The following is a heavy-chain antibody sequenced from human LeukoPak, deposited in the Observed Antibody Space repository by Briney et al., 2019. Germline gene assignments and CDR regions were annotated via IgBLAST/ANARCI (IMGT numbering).Heavy chain of an antibody. CDR3: ARYSSSLESNYYYYYYMDV. CDR1: GGSISSSSYY. Sequence: PSETLSLTCTVSGGSISSSSYYWGWIRQPPGKGLEWIGSLYHSGSTYYNPSLKSRVTISVDTSKNQFSLKLSSVTAADTAVYYCARYSSSLESNYYYYYYMDVWGKGTTVTVSS. J-gene: IGHJ6*03. CDR2: LYHSGST. D-gene: IGHD6-13*01. V-gene: IGHV4-39*07.